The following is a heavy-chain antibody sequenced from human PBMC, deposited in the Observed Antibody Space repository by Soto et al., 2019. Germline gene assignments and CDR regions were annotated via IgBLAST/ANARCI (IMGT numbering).Heavy chain of an antibody. CDR3: ASLPNPYSRLYYGMDV. J-gene: IGHJ6*02. V-gene: IGHV5-10-1*01. CDR2: IDPSDSYT. Sequence: GESLKISCKGSGYSFTSYWISWVRQMPGKGLEWMGRIDPSDSYTNYSPSFQGHVTISADKSISTAYLQWSSLKASDTAMYYCASLPNPYSRLYYGMDVWGQGTTVTVSS. CDR1: GYSFTSYW. D-gene: IGHD5-18*01.